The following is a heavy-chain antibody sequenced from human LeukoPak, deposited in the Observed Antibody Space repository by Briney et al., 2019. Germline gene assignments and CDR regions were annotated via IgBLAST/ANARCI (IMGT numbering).Heavy chain of an antibody. CDR1: GGSISSYY. CDR3: ARETAAAGSFIAINDY. CDR2: IYTSGST. Sequence: SETLSLTCTVSGGSISSYYWSWIRQPAGKGLEWIGRIYTSGSTNYNPSLKSRVTISVDTSKNQFSLKLSSVTAADTAMYYCARETAAAGSFIAINDYWGQGTLVTVSS. J-gene: IGHJ4*02. V-gene: IGHV4-4*07. D-gene: IGHD6-13*01.